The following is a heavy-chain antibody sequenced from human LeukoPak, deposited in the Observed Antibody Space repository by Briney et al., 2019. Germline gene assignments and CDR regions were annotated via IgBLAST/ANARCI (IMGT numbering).Heavy chain of an antibody. CDR3: ASGGGVLAAFDI. Sequence: PGGSLRLSCGASGFSFSASSMHWVRQAPGKGLEWVGLIRSKANGYATHFAASVDGRFTVSRDDSKNTIYLHMNSLKTEDTGVYYCASGGGVLAAFDIWGQGTMVLVSS. V-gene: IGHV3-73*01. CDR2: IRSKANGYAT. J-gene: IGHJ3*02. D-gene: IGHD2-8*01. CDR1: GFSFSASS.